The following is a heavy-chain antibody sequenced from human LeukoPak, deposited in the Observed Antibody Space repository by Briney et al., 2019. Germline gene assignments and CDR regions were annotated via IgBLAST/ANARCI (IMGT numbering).Heavy chain of an antibody. CDR1: GGSISSGSYY. V-gene: IGHV4-61*02. J-gene: IGHJ4*02. CDR3: ARNRYCSGGSCYKGGYFDY. Sequence: SQTLSLTCTVSGGSISSGSYYWSWIRQPAGKGLEWIGRIYTSGSTNYNPSLKSRVTISVDTSKNQFSLKLSSAAAADTAVYYCARNRYCSGGSCYKGGYFDYWGQGTLVTVSS. CDR2: IYTSGST. D-gene: IGHD2-15*01.